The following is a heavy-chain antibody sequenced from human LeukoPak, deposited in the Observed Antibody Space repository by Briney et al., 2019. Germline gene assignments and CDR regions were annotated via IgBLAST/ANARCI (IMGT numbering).Heavy chain of an antibody. J-gene: IGHJ4*02. CDR3: ATRVHYDSSAAYFAY. CDR2: ISDSGGNT. V-gene: IGHV3-23*01. D-gene: IGHD3-22*01. CDR1: GFTFSSYA. Sequence: GGSLRLSCAASGFTFSSYAMSWVRQAPGKGLEWVSAISDSGGNTYYADSVKGRFTISRDNSKNTLYLQMNSLRAEDTAVYYCATRVHYDSSAAYFAYWGQGSLVTVSS.